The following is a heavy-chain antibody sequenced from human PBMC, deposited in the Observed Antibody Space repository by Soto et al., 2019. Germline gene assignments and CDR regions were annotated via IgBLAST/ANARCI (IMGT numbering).Heavy chain of an antibody. J-gene: IGHJ3*02. D-gene: IGHD2-21*01. CDR2: IYSGGST. CDR3: ARVFVDAFDI. CDR1: GFSVISNY. Sequence: EGXLGRSCSVSGFSVISNYMSWVRQAPGKGLEWVSVIYSGGSTYYADSVKGRFTISRDNSKNTLYLQMNSLRAEDTAVYYCARVFVDAFDIWGQGTMVTVSS. V-gene: IGHV3-53*01.